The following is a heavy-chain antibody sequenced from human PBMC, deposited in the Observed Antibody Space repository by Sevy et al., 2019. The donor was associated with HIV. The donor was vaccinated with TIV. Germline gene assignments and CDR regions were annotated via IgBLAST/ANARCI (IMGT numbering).Heavy chain of an antibody. CDR3: ARITFGGVIVIHYYYGMDV. D-gene: IGHD3-16*02. CDR2: IYYSGST. Sequence: SETLSLTYTVSGGSISSSSYYWGWIRQPPGKGLEWIGSIYYSGSTYYNPSLKSRVTISVDTSKNQFSLKLSSVTAADTAVYYCARITFGGVIVIHYYYGMDVWGQGTTVTVSS. CDR1: GGSISSSSYY. J-gene: IGHJ6*02. V-gene: IGHV4-39*01.